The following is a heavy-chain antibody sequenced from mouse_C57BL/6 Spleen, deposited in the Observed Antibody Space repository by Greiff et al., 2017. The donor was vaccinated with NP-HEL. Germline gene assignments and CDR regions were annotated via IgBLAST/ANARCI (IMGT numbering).Heavy chain of an antibody. CDR3: TRDPLYYYGPMDY. CDR2: ISSGGDYI. V-gene: IGHV5-9-1*02. Sequence: EVQGVESGEGLVKPGGSLKLSCAASGFTFSSYAMSWVRQTPEKRLEWVAYISSGGDYIYYADTVKGRFTISRDNARNTLYLQMSSLKSEDTAMYYCTRDPLYYYGPMDYWGQGTSVTVSS. D-gene: IGHD1-1*01. J-gene: IGHJ4*01. CDR1: GFTFSSYA.